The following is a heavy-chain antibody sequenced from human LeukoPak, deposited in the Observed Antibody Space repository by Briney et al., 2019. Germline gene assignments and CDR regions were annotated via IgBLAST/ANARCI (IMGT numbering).Heavy chain of an antibody. J-gene: IGHJ4*02. CDR1: GYSFTSYW. D-gene: IGHD2-2*01. CDR3: ARLEDIVVVSAANFDY. V-gene: IGHV5-10-1*01. CDR2: IDPSDSYT. Sequence: GESLKISCKGSGYSFTSYWISWVRQMPGKGLEWMGRIDPSDSYTNYSPSFQGHVTISADKSISTAYLQWSSLKASDTAMYYCARLEDIVVVSAANFDYWGQGTPVTVSS.